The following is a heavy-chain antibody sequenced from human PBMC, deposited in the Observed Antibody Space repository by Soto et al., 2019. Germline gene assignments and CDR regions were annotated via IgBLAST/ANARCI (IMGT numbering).Heavy chain of an antibody. D-gene: IGHD3-3*01. CDR3: ARGGMAFSIFGETMNV. J-gene: IGHJ6*02. CDR1: GYTFTNYA. Sequence: VQLLQSGGEVRKPGASVKVSCKTSGYTFTNYAINWVRQAPGQGLQWMGWISAYSGDTKYAQRFQDRLTVTTDPPMAAPAMGLGSLRPDDTAGSYCARGGMAFSIFGETMNVLGQGPTVTVSS. V-gene: IGHV1-18*01. CDR2: ISAYSGDT.